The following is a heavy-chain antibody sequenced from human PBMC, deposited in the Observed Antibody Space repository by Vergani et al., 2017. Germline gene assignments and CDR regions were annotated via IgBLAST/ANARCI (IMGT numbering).Heavy chain of an antibody. J-gene: IGHJ4*02. V-gene: IGHV3-23*04. CDR1: GFSFSSHA. CDR3: AKNPQPRYSGYDYFLFDY. CDR2: ISGSGGST. Sequence: EVQLAESGGGSVQPGRSLRLSCAASGFSFSSHAIHWVRQAPGKGLEWVSAISGSGGSTYYADSVKGRFTISRDNSTNTLYLQMNSLRAEDAAVYYCAKNPQPRYSGYDYFLFDYWGQGTLVTVSS. D-gene: IGHD5-12*01.